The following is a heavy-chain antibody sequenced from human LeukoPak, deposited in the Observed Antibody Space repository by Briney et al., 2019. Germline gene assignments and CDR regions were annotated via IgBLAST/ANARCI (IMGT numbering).Heavy chain of an antibody. V-gene: IGHV1-2*02. J-gene: IGHJ4*02. CDR2: INPNSGGT. Sequence: ASVKLSCKASGYTFTGYYMHWVRQAPGQGLEWMGWINPNSGGTNYAQKFQGRVTMTRDTSISTAYMELSRLRSDDTAVYYCARDLGMVYCGGDCYSGYFDYWGQGTLVTVSS. CDR3: ARDLGMVYCGGDCYSGYFDY. D-gene: IGHD2-21*02. CDR1: GYTFTGYY.